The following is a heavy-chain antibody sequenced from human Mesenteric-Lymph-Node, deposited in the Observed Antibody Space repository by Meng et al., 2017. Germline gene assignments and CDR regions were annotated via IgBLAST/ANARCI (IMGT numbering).Heavy chain of an antibody. CDR2: ISSSGSTK. CDR3: ARRGYDYVWGSYRYGPFDI. Sequence: GGSLRLSCAASGFTFSDYYMSWIRQAPGKGLEWVSYISSSGSTKYYADSVKGRFTISRDNAKNSLYLQMNSLRAEDTAVYYCARRGYDYVWGSYRYGPFDIWGQGTMVTVSS. V-gene: IGHV3-11*04. D-gene: IGHD3-16*02. J-gene: IGHJ3*02. CDR1: GFTFSDYY.